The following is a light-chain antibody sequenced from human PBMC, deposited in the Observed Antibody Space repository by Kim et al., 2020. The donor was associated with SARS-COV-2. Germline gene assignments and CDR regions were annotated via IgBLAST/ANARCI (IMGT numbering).Light chain of an antibody. Sequence: ASVGDRVTVTDRAIQGIRSDLGWYKQRPGKAPTLLIHAASHLQSGVPTRFSGSGSGTDFTLTISSLQPEDFATYYCLQDYSFPRTFGQGTKVDIK. CDR3: LQDYSFPRT. J-gene: IGKJ1*01. V-gene: IGKV1-6*01. CDR2: AAS. CDR1: QGIRSD.